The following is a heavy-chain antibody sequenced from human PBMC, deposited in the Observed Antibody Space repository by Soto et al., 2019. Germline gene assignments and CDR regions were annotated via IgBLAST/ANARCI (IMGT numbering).Heavy chain of an antibody. Sequence: TLSLTCPVSGASISSGGYYWSWIREHPGKGLEWIGYIYYSGSTYYNPSLKSRVTISVDTSKNQFSLKLSSVTAADTAVYYCARGKRKSIAARPDGYYGMDVWGQGTKVTVYS. CDR1: GASISSGGYY. D-gene: IGHD6-6*01. V-gene: IGHV4-31*03. CDR2: IYYSGST. CDR3: ARGKRKSIAARPDGYYGMDV. J-gene: IGHJ6*02.